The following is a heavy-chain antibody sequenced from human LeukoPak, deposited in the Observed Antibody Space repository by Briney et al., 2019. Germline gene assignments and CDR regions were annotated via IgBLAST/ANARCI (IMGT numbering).Heavy chain of an antibody. CDR3: ARHYYSSGSFDY. D-gene: IGHD3-10*01. V-gene: IGHV4-61*02. CDR2: IYTSGST. CDR1: GGSISSGSYY. Sequence: SQTLSLTCTVSGGSISSGSYYWSRIRQPAGKGLEWLGRIYTSGSTNYNPSLKSRVTISVDTSKNQFSLNLSFVTAADTAVYYCARHYYSSGSFDYWGQGTLVTVSS. J-gene: IGHJ4*02.